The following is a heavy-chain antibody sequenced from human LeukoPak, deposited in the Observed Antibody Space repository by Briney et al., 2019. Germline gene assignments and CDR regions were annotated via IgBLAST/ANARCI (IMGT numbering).Heavy chain of an antibody. CDR2: IRQDGSGK. J-gene: IGHJ4*02. CDR1: GFTFSTYY. V-gene: IGHV3-7*01. D-gene: IGHD6-19*01. Sequence: QAGGSLRLSCTASGFTFSTYYMAWVHQAPGKGLEWVANIRQDGSGKFYADSVKGRFTISRDNAKNSLFLQMNSLRAEDTAVYFCARWLYNSGWAIDYWGQGTLVTVSS. CDR3: ARWLYNSGWAIDY.